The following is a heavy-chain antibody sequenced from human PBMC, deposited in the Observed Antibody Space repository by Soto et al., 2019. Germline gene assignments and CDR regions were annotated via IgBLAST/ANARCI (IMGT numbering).Heavy chain of an antibody. J-gene: IGHJ5*02. Sequence: LGGSLRLSCAASGFTFSSYSMNWVRQAPGKGLEWVSSISSSSSYIYYADSVKGRFTISRDNAKNSLYLQMNSLRAEDTAVYYCARDGRGPGLFDPWGQGTLVTVSS. CDR1: GFTFSSYS. D-gene: IGHD1-26*01. CDR3: ARDGRGPGLFDP. V-gene: IGHV3-21*01. CDR2: ISSSSSYI.